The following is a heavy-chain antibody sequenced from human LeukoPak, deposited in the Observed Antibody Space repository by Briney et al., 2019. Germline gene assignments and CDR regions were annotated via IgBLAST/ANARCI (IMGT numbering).Heavy chain of an antibody. V-gene: IGHV4-34*01. CDR2: INHSGST. J-gene: IGHJ4*02. Sequence: SETLSLTCAVYGGSFSGYYWSWIRQPPGKGLEWIGEINHSGSTNYNPSLKSRVTISVDTSKNQFSLKLSSVTAADTAVYYCARVSYQEGVDYWGQGTLVTVSS. D-gene: IGHD2-2*01. CDR3: ARVSYQEGVDY. CDR1: GGSFSGYY.